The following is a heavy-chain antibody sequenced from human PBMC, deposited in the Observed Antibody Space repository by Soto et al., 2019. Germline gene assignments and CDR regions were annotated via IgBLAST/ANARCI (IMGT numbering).Heavy chain of an antibody. J-gene: IGHJ4*02. D-gene: IGHD4-17*01. V-gene: IGHV1-18*01. Sequence: QVQLVQSGAEVRKPGASVKVSCKASGYTFTSYGISWVRQAPGQGLEWMGWINAFKGTTNYAQNLQDRVTMTTDTSTSRAYMELRSLISDDTAVYYCARGALRYFDYWGQGTLITVSS. CDR1: GYTFTSYG. CDR2: INAFKGTT. CDR3: ARGALRYFDY.